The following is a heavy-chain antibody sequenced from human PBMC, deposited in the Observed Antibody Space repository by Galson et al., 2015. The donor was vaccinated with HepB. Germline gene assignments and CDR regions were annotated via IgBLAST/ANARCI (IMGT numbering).Heavy chain of an antibody. J-gene: IGHJ5*02. D-gene: IGHD6-13*01. CDR2: INPSGGST. Sequence: SVKVSCKASGYTFTSYYMHWVRQAPGQGLEWMGIINPSGGSTSYAQKFQGRVTMTRDTSTSTVYMELSSLRSEDTAVYYCARENIAAAGKRSWFDPWGQGTLVTVSS. V-gene: IGHV1-46*01. CDR1: GYTFTSYY. CDR3: ARENIAAAGKRSWFDP.